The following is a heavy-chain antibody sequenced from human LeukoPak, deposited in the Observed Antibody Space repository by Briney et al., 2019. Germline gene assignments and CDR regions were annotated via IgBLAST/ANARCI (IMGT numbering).Heavy chain of an antibody. CDR1: GYTFTSYG. D-gene: IGHD5-12*01. CDR3: ARDTGPSGYDGFDY. J-gene: IGHJ4*02. CDR2: ISAYNGNT. Sequence: ASVKVSCKAPGYTFTSYGISWVRQAPGQGLEWMGWISAYNGNTNYAQKLQGRVTMTTDTSTSTAYMELRSLRSDDTAVYYCARDTGPSGYDGFDYWGQGTLVTVSS. V-gene: IGHV1-18*01.